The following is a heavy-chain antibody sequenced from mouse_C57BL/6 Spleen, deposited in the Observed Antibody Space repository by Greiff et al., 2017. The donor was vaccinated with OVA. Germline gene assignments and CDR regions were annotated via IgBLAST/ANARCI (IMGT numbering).Heavy chain of an antibody. J-gene: IGHJ4*01. CDR2: IWGDGST. V-gene: IGHV2-3*01. Sequence: QVQLKESGPGLVAPSQSLSITCTVSGFSLTSYGVSWVRQPPGKGLEWLGVIWGDGSTNYHSAPIPRPSLSKDNSKSQVFLRLSSLQTDDTATYYCAKPLYYDYGRAMDDWGQGTSVTVSS. CDR3: AKPLYYDYGRAMDD. D-gene: IGHD2-4*01. CDR1: GFSLTSYG.